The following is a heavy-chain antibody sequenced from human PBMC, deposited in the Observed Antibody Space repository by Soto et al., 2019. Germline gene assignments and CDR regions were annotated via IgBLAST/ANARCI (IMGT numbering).Heavy chain of an antibody. CDR2: ISSSRDTI. CDR1: GFTFSIYS. D-gene: IGHD1-26*01. Sequence: EVQLVESGGGWVQPGGSLRLSCAASGFTFSIYSMNWVRQPPGKGLEWLSYISSSRDTIYYADSVKGRFTISRDNAKNSLYLQMKSLRDEDTAVYYCARVGATEYWGQGTLVTVSS. CDR3: ARVGATEY. V-gene: IGHV3-48*02. J-gene: IGHJ4*02.